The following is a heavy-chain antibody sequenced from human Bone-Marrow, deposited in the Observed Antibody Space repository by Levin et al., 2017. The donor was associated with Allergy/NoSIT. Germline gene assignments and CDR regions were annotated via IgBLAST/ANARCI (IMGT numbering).Heavy chain of an antibody. CDR2: TYYRSKWGN. V-gene: IGHV6-1*01. J-gene: IGHJ4*02. CDR3: ARGASYAFDY. D-gene: IGHD3-16*01. CDR1: GDSVSNNNVA. Sequence: SQTLSLTCAISGDSVSNNNVAWYWIRQSPSRGLECLGRTYYRSKWGNDYAVSVKSRITINPDTSKHQFSLQLRSVTPEDTAVYYCARGASYAFDYWGQGTLVTVSS.